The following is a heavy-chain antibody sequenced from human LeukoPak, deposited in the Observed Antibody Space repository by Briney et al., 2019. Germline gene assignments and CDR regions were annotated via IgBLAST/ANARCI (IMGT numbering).Heavy chain of an antibody. CDR2: INQDGSKK. J-gene: IGHJ4*02. CDR3: AKWGPHCVGDYCPALDS. Sequence: GGSLSLSCVASRFTFSNYWMSWVRQAPGEGLEWVANINQDGSKKVYADSMKGRFTISRDNAKESLYLQLNSLRADDTAVYYCAKWGPHCVGDYCPALDSWGQGTLVTVSS. V-gene: IGHV3-7*01. D-gene: IGHD2-21*02. CDR1: RFTFSNYW.